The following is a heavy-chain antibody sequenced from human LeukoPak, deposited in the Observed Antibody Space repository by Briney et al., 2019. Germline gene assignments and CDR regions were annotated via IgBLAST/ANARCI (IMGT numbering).Heavy chain of an antibody. V-gene: IGHV3-30*02. D-gene: IGHD2-2*01. J-gene: IGHJ4*02. CDR1: GFTFSSYG. CDR3: AKMVPSPYYFDY. Sequence: GGSLRLSCAASGFTFSSYGMHWVRQAPGKGLEWVAFTRYDGSNKYYADSVKGRFTISRDSSKNTLYLQMNSLRAEDTAVYYCAKMVPSPYYFDYWGQGTLVTVSS. CDR2: TRYDGSNK.